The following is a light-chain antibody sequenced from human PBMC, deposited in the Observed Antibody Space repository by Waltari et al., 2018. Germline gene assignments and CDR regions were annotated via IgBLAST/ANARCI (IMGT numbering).Light chain of an antibody. Sequence: EIVMTQSPATLSVSPGERATLSGRASESISISVAWYQQKPGQAARLLIFRASTRATGIPARFSGSGSGTEFTLTISSLQSEDFAVYYCQQYNDWPLTFGGGTKVEIK. CDR3: QQYNDWPLT. CDR2: RAS. V-gene: IGKV3-15*01. CDR1: ESISIS. J-gene: IGKJ4*01.